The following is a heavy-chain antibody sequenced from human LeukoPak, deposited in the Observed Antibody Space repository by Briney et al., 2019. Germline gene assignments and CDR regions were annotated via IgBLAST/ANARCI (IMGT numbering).Heavy chain of an antibody. CDR3: ARALELKYYYGMDI. CDR2: IIPILGIA. V-gene: IGHV1-69*04. Sequence: SVKVSCKASGGTFSSYAISWVRQAPGQGLEWMGRIIPILGIANYAQKFQGRVTITADKSTSTAYMELSSLRSEDTAVYYCARALELKYYYGMDIWGQGTTVTVSS. D-gene: IGHD1-26*01. CDR1: GGTFSSYA. J-gene: IGHJ6*02.